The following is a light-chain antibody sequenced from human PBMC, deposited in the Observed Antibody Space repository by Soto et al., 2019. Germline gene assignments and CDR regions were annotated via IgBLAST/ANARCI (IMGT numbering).Light chain of an antibody. Sequence: QSAVTQEPSLTVSPGGTVTLTCGSSTGGVTSGHYPYWFQQKPGQVPRRLIYDTSNKHSWTPARFSGSLLGGKAALTLSGAQPEDEADYYCMLLYTGARVFGGGTQLTVL. CDR2: DTS. CDR1: TGGVTSGHY. V-gene: IGLV7-46*01. CDR3: MLLYTGARV. J-gene: IGLJ3*02.